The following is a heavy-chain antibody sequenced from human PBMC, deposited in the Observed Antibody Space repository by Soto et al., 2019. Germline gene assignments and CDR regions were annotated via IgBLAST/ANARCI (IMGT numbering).Heavy chain of an antibody. D-gene: IGHD6-13*01. CDR2: ISSSSSYT. CDR3: AREGSSWYNAFDI. V-gene: IGHV3-11*05. J-gene: IGHJ3*02. Sequence: GSLRLSCAASGSTFSDYYMSWIRQAPGKGLEWVSYISSSSSYTNYADSVKGRFTISRDNAKNSLYLQMNSLRAEDTAVYYCAREGSSWYNAFDIWGQGTMVTVSS. CDR1: GSTFSDYY.